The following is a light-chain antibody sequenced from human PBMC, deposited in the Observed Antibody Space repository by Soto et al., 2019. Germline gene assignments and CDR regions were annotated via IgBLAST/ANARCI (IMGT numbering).Light chain of an antibody. CDR3: QQYNSYST. CDR2: KAS. Sequence: DIQMTQSPSSLSASVGARVPITCRASQSISSYLNWYQQKPGKAPKLLIYKASNLESGVPSRFSGIGSGTEFTLTISSLQPDDFATYYCQQYNSYSTFGQGTKVDIK. V-gene: IGKV1-5*03. J-gene: IGKJ1*01. CDR1: QSISSY.